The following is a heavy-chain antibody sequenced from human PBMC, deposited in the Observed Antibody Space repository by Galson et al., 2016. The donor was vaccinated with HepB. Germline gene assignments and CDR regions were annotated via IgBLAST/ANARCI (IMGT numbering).Heavy chain of an antibody. V-gene: IGHV3-7*03. D-gene: IGHD2-8*01. J-gene: IGHJ4*02. CDR1: GFIFKDYW. CDR2: IDERGSEK. Sequence: SLRLSCAGSGFIFKDYWLSWVRQAPGKGLEWVANIDERGSEKYYVDSVKGRFTISRDNTKNSVFLQMNRLRVDDSAVYYCARDNGKVGLVLTHWGQGTLVTVSS. CDR3: ARDNGKVGLVLTH.